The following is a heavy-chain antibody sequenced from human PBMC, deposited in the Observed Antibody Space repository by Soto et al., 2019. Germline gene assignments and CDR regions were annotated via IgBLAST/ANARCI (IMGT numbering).Heavy chain of an antibody. V-gene: IGHV3-23*01. J-gene: IGHJ5*01. Sequence: GGSLRLSCTASGFRFSNYAMNWVRQAPGKGLEWVSGISGSGGSTFYADSVKGRFSISRDNFENTVYLQMNSLRGEDTALYYCAKDNDAVVSAGHFDSWGLGTLVTVS. CDR3: AKDNDAVVSAGHFDS. D-gene: IGHD2-2*01. CDR2: ISGSGGST. CDR1: GFRFSNYA.